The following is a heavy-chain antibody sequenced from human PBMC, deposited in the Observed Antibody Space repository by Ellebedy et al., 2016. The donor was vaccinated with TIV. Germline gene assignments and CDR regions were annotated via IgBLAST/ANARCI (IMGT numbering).Heavy chain of an antibody. CDR1: GFTFSSYS. J-gene: IGHJ4*02. V-gene: IGHV3-48*02. Sequence: GGSLRLSXAASGFTFSSYSMNWVRQAPGKGLEWVSYISSSSSTIYYADSVKGRFTISRDNAKNSLYLQMNSLRDEDTAVYYCASPPQYDCWSGYTREGYWGQGTLVTVSS. D-gene: IGHD3-3*01. CDR2: ISSSSSTI. CDR3: ASPPQYDCWSGYTREGY.